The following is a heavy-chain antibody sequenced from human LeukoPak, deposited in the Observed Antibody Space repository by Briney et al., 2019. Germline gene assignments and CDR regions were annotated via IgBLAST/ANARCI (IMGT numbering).Heavy chain of an antibody. J-gene: IGHJ4*02. CDR3: ARTQSQSGSYRYYFGY. CDR1: GASVGSAGYY. Sequence: SETLSLTCTVSGASVGSAGYYWSWIRQPPGGGLEWIGYIYYISNTNYNPSLKSRVTMSVDPSKNQFSLKLNSATAADTAVYYCARTQSQSGSYRYYFGYWGQGTLVTVSS. CDR2: IYYISNT. D-gene: IGHD1-26*01. V-gene: IGHV4-61*08.